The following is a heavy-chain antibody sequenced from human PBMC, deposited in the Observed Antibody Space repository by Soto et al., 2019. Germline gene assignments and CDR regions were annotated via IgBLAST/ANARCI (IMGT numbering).Heavy chain of an antibody. CDR3: ARVRGGGPFDY. J-gene: IGHJ4*02. V-gene: IGHV4-31*03. Sequence: QVQLQESGPGLVKPSQTLSLTCTVSGGSISSGGYYWSWIRQHPGKGLEWIGYIYSSGSTYYNPSRRSRVTISVDTSKNQYSLKLRSVAAADTAVYYCARVRGGGPFDYWGQGTLVTVSS. CDR2: IYSSGST. CDR1: GGSISSGGYY. D-gene: IGHD1-26*01.